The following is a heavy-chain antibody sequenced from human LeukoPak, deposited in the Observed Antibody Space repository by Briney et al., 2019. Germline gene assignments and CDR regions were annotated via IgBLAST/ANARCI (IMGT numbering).Heavy chain of an antibody. CDR3: ARDGYGDLAHSGYEPPFDY. V-gene: IGHV3-30-3*01. CDR2: ISYDGSNK. CDR1: GFTFSSYA. J-gene: IGHJ4*02. Sequence: GGSLRLSCAASGFTFSSYAMHWVRQAPGKGLEWVAVISYDGSNKYYADSVKGRFTISRDNSKNTLYLQMNSLRAEGTAVYYCARDGYGDLAHSGYEPPFDYWGQGTLVTVSS. D-gene: IGHD3-22*01.